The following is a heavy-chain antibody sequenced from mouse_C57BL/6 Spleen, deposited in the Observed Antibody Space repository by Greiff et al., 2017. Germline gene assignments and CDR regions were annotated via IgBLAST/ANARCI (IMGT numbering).Heavy chain of an antibody. CDR1: GFTFSDYG. V-gene: IGHV5-17*01. CDR2: ISSGSSTI. Sequence: EVQVVESGGGLVKPGGSLKLSCAASGFTFSDYGMHWVRQAPEKGLEWVAYISSGSSTIYYADTVKGRFTISRDNAKNTLFLQMTSLRSEDTAMYYCARNFPITTVAPFDYWGQGTTLTVSA. J-gene: IGHJ2*01. CDR3: ARNFPITTVAPFDY. D-gene: IGHD1-1*01.